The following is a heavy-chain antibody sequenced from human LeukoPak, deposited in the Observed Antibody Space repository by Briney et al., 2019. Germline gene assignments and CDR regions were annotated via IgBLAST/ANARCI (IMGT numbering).Heavy chain of an antibody. J-gene: IGHJ4*02. Sequence: SETLSLTCAVYGGSFSGYYWSWIRQPPGKGLEWIGEINHSGSTNYNPSLKSRVTISVDTSKNQFSLKLSSVTAADTAVYYCARGRSGDSSSYYWRVYYFAYWGQGTLVTVSS. D-gene: IGHD3-22*01. CDR3: ARGRSGDSSSYYWRVYYFAY. CDR1: GGSFSGYY. CDR2: INHSGST. V-gene: IGHV4-34*01.